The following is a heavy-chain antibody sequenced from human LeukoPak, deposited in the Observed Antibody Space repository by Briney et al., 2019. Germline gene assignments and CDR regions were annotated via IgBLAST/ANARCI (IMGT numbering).Heavy chain of an antibody. CDR2: INGDGSRT. V-gene: IGHV3-74*01. D-gene: IGHD6-25*01. J-gene: IGHJ3*02. Sequence: GGSLRLSCAASGFTFSSYWMHWVRQAPGKGLVWVSRINGDGSRTTYADSVKGRFTISRDNAKNTLYLQMNSLRAEDTAVYYCARRSAAKDAFDIWGQGTKVTVSS. CDR1: GFTFSSYW. CDR3: ARRSAAKDAFDI.